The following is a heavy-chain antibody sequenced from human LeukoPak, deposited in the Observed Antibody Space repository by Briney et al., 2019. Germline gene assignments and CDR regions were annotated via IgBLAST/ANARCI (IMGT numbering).Heavy chain of an antibody. Sequence: GGSLRLSCAASGFAFSSYGMNWVRQAPGKGLEWVSYISPSSSTIYYADSGKGRFTISRDNAKNSLYLQMNSLRAEDTAVYYCAREHTPFGSGCTAAYWGQGTLVTVSS. CDR1: GFAFSSYG. V-gene: IGHV3-48*01. D-gene: IGHD6-19*01. CDR2: ISPSSSTI. J-gene: IGHJ4*02. CDR3: AREHTPFGSGCTAAY.